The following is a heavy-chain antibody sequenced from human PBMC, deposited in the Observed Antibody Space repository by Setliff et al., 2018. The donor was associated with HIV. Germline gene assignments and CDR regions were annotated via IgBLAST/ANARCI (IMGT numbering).Heavy chain of an antibody. CDR2: ISAYNGNT. D-gene: IGHD2-8*01. CDR3: ARVNDILLGYWVGYFDY. V-gene: IGHV1-18*01. Sequence: ASVKVPCKASGYTLRRHGISWVRQAPGQGLEWMGWISAYNGNTNYAQKFRGRVTLTTDTSTSTAYMELRSLRSDDTAVYYCARVNDILLGYWVGYFDYWGQGTLVTVSS. CDR1: GYTLRRHG. J-gene: IGHJ4*02.